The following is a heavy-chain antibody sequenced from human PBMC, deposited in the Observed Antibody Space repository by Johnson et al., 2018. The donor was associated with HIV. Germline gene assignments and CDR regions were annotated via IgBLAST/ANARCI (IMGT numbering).Heavy chain of an antibody. Sequence: VQLVESGGGLVQPGGSLRLSCAASGFTFSSSWMVWVRQAPGKGLEWVANIKEDGTNEGGADSVKGRFTISRDNSKDTLYLQIDSLRVEDTAVYYCAKVAVATAAGGVALDIWGPGTMVTVS. V-gene: IGHV3-7*01. D-gene: IGHD6-13*01. J-gene: IGHJ3*02. CDR1: GFTFSSSW. CDR3: AKVAVATAAGGVALDI. CDR2: IKEDGTNE.